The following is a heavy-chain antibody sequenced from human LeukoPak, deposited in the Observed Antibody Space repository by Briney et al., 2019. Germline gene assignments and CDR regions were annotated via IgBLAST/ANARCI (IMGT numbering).Heavy chain of an antibody. CDR2: PYHSGTT. Sequence: SATLSLTCTVSGGSVRSNSYYWSWIRQPPGKGLEWIGYPYHSGTTNYNPSLKSRVTISVDTSKNQFSLNLSSVTAADTAVYYCARATPGFSSGWFNNWFDPWGQGTLVTVSS. D-gene: IGHD6-19*01. V-gene: IGHV4-61*01. CDR1: GGSVRSNSYY. CDR3: ARATPGFSSGWFNNWFDP. J-gene: IGHJ5*02.